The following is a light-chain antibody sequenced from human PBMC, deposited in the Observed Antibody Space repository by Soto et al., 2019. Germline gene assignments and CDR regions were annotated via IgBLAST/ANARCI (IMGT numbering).Light chain of an antibody. CDR3: QQRSNWAGLT. CDR1: QSVSNNY. J-gene: IGKJ4*01. CDR2: GAS. V-gene: IGKV3D-20*02. Sequence: EIVLTQSPGTLSLSPGERATLSCRASQSVSNNYLAWYQQKPGQAPRLLIYGASSRATGIPDRFSGSGSATDFTLTISRLEPEDFAVYYCQQRSNWAGLTFGGGTKVEIK.